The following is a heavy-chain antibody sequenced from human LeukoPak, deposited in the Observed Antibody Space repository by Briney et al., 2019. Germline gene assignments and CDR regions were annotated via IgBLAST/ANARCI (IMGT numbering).Heavy chain of an antibody. D-gene: IGHD5-24*01. CDR1: GFTFSSYA. CDR2: ISYYGSNK. J-gene: IGHJ3*02. CDR3: AKDLPTIYGYPPDAFDI. Sequence: PGGSLRLSCAASGFTFSSYAMSWVRQAPGKGLEWVAVISYYGSNKYYADSVKGRFTISRDNSKNTLYLQMNSLRAEDTAVYYCAKDLPTIYGYPPDAFDIWGQGTMVTVSS. V-gene: IGHV3-30*18.